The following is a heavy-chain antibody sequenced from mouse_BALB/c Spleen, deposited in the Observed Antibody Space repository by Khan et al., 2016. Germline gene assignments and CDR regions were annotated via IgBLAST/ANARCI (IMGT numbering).Heavy chain of an antibody. D-gene: IGHD1-2*01. J-gene: IGHJ1*01. V-gene: IGHV3-2*02. CDR2: ITYSGFT. CDR1: GYSITSDYA. Sequence: EVELQESGPGLVKPSQSLSLTCTVTGYSITSDYAWNWIRHFPGNKLEWMGYITYSGFTSYNPSLKSRISITRDTSKNQFFLQLHSVTTEDTATYYCARDYGYSYWYFDVWGAGTTVTVSS. CDR3: ARDYGYSYWYFDV.